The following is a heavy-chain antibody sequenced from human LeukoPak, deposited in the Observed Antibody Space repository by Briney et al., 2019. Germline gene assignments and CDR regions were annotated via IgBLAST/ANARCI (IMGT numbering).Heavy chain of an antibody. D-gene: IGHD3-3*01. CDR3: ARDQTLHRFLEWLGQFDY. CDR2: IKQDGSEK. Sequence: GGSLRLSCAASGFSFNNYAMSWVRQAPGKGLEWVANIKQDGSEKYYVDSVKGRFTISRDNAKNSLYLQMNSLRAEDTAVYYCARDQTLHRFLEWLGQFDYWGQGTLVTVSS. J-gene: IGHJ4*02. CDR1: GFSFNNYA. V-gene: IGHV3-7*01.